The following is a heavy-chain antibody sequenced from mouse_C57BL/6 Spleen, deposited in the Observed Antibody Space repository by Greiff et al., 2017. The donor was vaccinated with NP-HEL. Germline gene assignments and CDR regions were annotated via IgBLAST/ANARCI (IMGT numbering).Heavy chain of an antibody. Sequence: VQLQQSGAELVRPGASVKLSCTASGFNIKDDYMHWVKQRPEQGLEWIGWIDPENGDTEYASKFQGKATITADTSSNTAYLQLSSLTSEDTAVYCCTRLYYSNYVDFDYWGQGTTLTVSS. J-gene: IGHJ2*01. CDR2: IDPENGDT. V-gene: IGHV14-4*01. CDR1: GFNIKDDY. D-gene: IGHD2-5*01. CDR3: TRLYYSNYVDFDY.